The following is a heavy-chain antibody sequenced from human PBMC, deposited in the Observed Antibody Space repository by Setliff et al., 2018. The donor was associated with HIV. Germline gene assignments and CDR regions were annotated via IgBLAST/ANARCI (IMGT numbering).Heavy chain of an antibody. CDR2: ISTYSWNT. CDR3: ARDPEAQIVVVPAYMDV. J-gene: IGHJ6*03. CDR1: GYTFTNYG. D-gene: IGHD2-2*01. Sequence: ASVKVSCKASGYTFTNYGISWVRQAPGQGLEWMGWISTYSWNTYYSQKLQGRVAMTADTATSTAYMELSSLRSEDTAVYYCARDPEAQIVVVPAYMDVWGKGTTVTVSS. V-gene: IGHV1-18*01.